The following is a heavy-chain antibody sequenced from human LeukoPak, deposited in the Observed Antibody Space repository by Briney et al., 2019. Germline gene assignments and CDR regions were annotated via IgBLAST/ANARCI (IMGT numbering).Heavy chain of an antibody. CDR1: GFTVSSNY. V-gene: IGHV3-66*02. D-gene: IGHD3-22*01. Sequence: GGSLRLSCAASGFTVSSNYMSWVRQAPVKGLEWVSVIYSGGSTYYADSVKGRFTISRDNSKNTLYLQMNSLRAEDTAVYYCAREGYDSKPTYGMDVWGQGTTVTVSS. CDR2: IYSGGST. J-gene: IGHJ6*02. CDR3: AREGYDSKPTYGMDV.